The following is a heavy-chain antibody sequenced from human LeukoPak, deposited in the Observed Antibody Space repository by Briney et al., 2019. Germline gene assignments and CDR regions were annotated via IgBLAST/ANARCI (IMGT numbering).Heavy chain of an antibody. J-gene: IGHJ4*02. Sequence: PSETLSLTCAVYGGSFSGHYWNWIRQSPGKGLEWIGEINHSGSTNYNPSLKSRVTISVDTSKNQFSLKLSSVTAADTAVYYCARGRVDIVVVPAAMSRYFDYWGQGTLVTVSS. CDR1: GGSFSGHY. V-gene: IGHV4-34*01. CDR2: INHSGST. D-gene: IGHD2-2*03. CDR3: ARGRVDIVVVPAAMSRYFDY.